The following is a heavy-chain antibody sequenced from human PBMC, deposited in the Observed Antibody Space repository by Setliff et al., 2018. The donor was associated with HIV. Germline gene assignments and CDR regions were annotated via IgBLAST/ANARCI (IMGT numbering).Heavy chain of an antibody. D-gene: IGHD1-26*01. CDR1: GFTFSSYA. CDR3: AKGAGPTTLAEPFDS. V-gene: IGHV3-23*01. J-gene: IGHJ4*02. CDR2: ISGSGGST. Sequence: GGSLRLSCAASGFTFSSYAMSWVRQAPGKGLAWVSAISGSGGSTYYADSVKGRFTISRDNSKNTLYLQMNSLRAEDTALYFCAKGAGPTTLAEPFDSWGQGTLVTVSS.